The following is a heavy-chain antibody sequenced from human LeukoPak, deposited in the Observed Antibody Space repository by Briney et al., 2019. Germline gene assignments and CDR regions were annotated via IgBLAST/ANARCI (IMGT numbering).Heavy chain of an antibody. J-gene: IGHJ4*02. D-gene: IGHD3-3*01. V-gene: IGHV4-59*12. CDR3: ARDSDFWSGYYYFDY. Sequence: SETLSLTCTVSGGSISSYYWSWIRQPPGKGLEWIGYIYYSGSTYYNPSLKSRATISVDTSKNQFSLKLSSVTAADTAVHYCARDSDFWSGYYYFDYWGQGTLVTVSS. CDR2: IYYSGST. CDR1: GGSISSYY.